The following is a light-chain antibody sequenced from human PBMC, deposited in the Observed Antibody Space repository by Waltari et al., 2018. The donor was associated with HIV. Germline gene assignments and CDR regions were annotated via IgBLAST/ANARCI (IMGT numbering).Light chain of an antibody. V-gene: IGLV1-44*01. CDR2: TNN. J-gene: IGLJ2*01. CDR3: AAWDDSLNGVV. Sequence: QSVLAQPPSASGTPGQRVTISCSGSSSNIGSNTVHWYQQLPGTAPKPLIYTNNQRPSGVPDRFSGSKSGTSASLAISGLQSEDEADYYCAAWDDSLNGVVFGGGTKLTVL. CDR1: SSNIGSNT.